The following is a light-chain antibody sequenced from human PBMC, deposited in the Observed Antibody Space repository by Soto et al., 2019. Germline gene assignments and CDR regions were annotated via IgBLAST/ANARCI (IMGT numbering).Light chain of an antibody. V-gene: IGKV1-8*01. J-gene: IGKJ2*01. CDR1: HVVSSY. CDR2: AAS. CDR3: QHYYSYPYT. Sequence: AIRMTQSPSSLSASIGDRVTITCRASHVVSSYLAWYQQKPGKAPKALIYAASFLQSGVPSRFSGSGSGTDFSLTISFLQSEDFATYYCQHYYSYPYTFGQGTTLQMK.